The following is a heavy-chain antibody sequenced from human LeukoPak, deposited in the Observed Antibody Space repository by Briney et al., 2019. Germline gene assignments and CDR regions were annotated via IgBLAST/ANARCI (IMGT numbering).Heavy chain of an antibody. D-gene: IGHD2-15*01. J-gene: IGHJ3*02. CDR3: ARLRLRYSSAGSITSYEAVDI. CDR1: RGSISPYY. V-gene: IGHV4-59*08. CDR2: ISYSGST. Sequence: SETLSLTCTVSRGSISPYYWSWIRQPPGKGLEWIGYISYSGSTDYNPSLKSRVTKSVDTSINHFSLNMISVTAADTAVYYCARLRLRYSSAGSITSYEAVDIWGRGTVGTVSS.